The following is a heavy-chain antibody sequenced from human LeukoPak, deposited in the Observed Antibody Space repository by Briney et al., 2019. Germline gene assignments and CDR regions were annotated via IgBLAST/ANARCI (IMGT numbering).Heavy chain of an antibody. D-gene: IGHD5-12*01. CDR3: ARGPPSGWIDY. Sequence: GGSLRLSCAASGFTFSSYSMNWVRQAPGKGLEWVSYISSSSSTIYYADSVKGRFTISRDNAKNSLYLQMNSLRAEDTAVYYCARGPPSGWIDYWGQGTLVTVSS. CDR2: ISSSSSTI. V-gene: IGHV3-48*01. CDR1: GFTFSSYS. J-gene: IGHJ4*02.